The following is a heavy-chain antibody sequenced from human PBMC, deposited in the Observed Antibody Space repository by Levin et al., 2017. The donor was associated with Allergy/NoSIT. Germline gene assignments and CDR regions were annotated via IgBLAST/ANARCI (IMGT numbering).Heavy chain of an antibody. J-gene: IGHJ6*02. CDR3: ARHGGVGAPGPTIDV. Sequence: PSETLSLTCSVSGGPITSTNYYWTWVRQPPGMGLEWFVNLYYSGSTTCSPSLKSRITMSVDTSNNPFFLRRTPVTAADTAVYYGARHGGVGAPGPTIDVWGQGTTVTVSS. CDR1: GGPITSTNYY. D-gene: IGHD1-26*01. V-gene: IGHV4-39*01. CDR2: LYYSGST.